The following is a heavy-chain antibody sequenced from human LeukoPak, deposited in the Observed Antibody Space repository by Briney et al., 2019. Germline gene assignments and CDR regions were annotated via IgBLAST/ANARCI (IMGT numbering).Heavy chain of an antibody. CDR1: GGSVSSSSY. V-gene: IGHV4-39*01. CDR2: IYYGGST. D-gene: IGHD6-13*01. Sequence: SETLSLTCTVSGGSVSSSSYWGWIRQPPGKGLEWIGSIYYGGSTYYSPSLKSRVTISLDPSKNQFSLKLSSLTAADTAIYYCASGYTAAGRRFDPWGQGTLVTVSS. J-gene: IGHJ5*02. CDR3: ASGYTAAGRRFDP.